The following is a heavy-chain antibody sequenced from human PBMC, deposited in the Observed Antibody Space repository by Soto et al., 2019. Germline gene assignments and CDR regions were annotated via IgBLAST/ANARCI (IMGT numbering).Heavy chain of an antibody. V-gene: IGHV3-7*01. CDR2: IKQDGSEK. J-gene: IGHJ6*02. CDR1: GFTFSTYR. CDR3: VRDWSTFWGMDV. Sequence: VGSLRLSCAASGFTFSTYRMNWVRQAPGKGLEWVANIKQDGSEKYYVDSVKGRFAISRDNAKDSLFLQMNNLRAEDTAVYYCVRDWSTFWGMDVWGQGTTVTVSS.